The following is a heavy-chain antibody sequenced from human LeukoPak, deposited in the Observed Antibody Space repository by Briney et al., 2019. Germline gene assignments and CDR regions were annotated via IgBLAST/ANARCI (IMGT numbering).Heavy chain of an antibody. J-gene: IGHJ6*03. CDR1: GFTFSSYS. D-gene: IGHD3-10*01. V-gene: IGHV3-21*01. CDR2: ISSSSSYI. CDR3: ARDRSNYYYYYMDV. Sequence: GGSLRLSCAASGFTFSSYSMNWVRQAPGKGLEWVSSISSSSSYIYYADSVKGRFTISRDNAKNSLYLQMNSLRAEDTAVYYCARDRSNYYYYYMDVWGKGTTVTVSS.